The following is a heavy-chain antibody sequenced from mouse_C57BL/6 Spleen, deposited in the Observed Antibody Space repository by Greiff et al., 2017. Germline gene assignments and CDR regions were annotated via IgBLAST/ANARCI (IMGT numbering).Heavy chain of an antibody. CDR2: INPNNGGT. Sequence: VQLQQSGPELVKPGASVKISCKASGYTFTDYYMNWVKQSHGKSLEWIGDINPNNGGTSYNQKFKGKDTLTVDKSSSTAYMELRSLTSEDSAVYYCAPSDGLSRPYFDYWGQGTTLTVSA. CDR3: APSDGLSRPYFDY. J-gene: IGHJ2*01. V-gene: IGHV1-26*01. CDR1: GYTFTDYY. D-gene: IGHD2-3*01.